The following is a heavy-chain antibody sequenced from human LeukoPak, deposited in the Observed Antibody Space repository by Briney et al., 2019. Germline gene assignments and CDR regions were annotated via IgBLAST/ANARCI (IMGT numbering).Heavy chain of an antibody. CDR2: IVVGSGNT. D-gene: IGHD2-2*01. J-gene: IGHJ4*02. CDR3: AAVVPIHKAFDY. CDR1: GFTFTSSA. Sequence: SVKVSCKAPGFTFTSSAVQWVRQARGQRLEWIGWIVVGSGNTNYAQKFQERVTITRDMSTSTAYMELSSLRSEDTAVYYCAAVVPIHKAFDYWGQGTLVTVSS. V-gene: IGHV1-58*01.